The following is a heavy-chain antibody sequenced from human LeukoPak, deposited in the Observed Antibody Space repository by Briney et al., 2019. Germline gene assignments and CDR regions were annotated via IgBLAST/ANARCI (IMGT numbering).Heavy chain of an antibody. CDR3: AAGRQYSLLDY. D-gene: IGHD5-18*01. V-gene: IGHV1-24*01. CDR1: GSSLTELS. CDR2: FDVIDAKT. J-gene: IGHJ4*02. Sequence: ASVKVSCTVSGSSLTELSLYWVRQAPGKGLEWMGGFDVIDAKTFYAQKFQGRVTMTEDSSTDTAYMELSSLRSDDTAFYYCAAGRQYSLLDYWGQGTLLTVSS.